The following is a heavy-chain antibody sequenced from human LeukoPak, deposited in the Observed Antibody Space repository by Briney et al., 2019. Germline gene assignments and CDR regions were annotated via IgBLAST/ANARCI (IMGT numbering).Heavy chain of an antibody. CDR3: ARSPTDYGDYLGDAFDI. Sequence: SETLSLTCTVSGGSISSYYWSWIRQPAGKGLEWIGRIYTSGSTNYNPSLTSRVTMSVDTSKNQFSLKLSSVTAADTAVYYCARSPTDYGDYLGDAFDIWGQGTMVTVSS. D-gene: IGHD4-17*01. V-gene: IGHV4-4*07. CDR1: GGSISSYY. J-gene: IGHJ3*02. CDR2: IYTSGST.